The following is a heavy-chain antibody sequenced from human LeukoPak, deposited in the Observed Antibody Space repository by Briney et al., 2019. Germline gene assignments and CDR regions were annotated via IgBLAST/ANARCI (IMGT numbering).Heavy chain of an antibody. CDR2: IYYSGST. J-gene: IGHJ4*02. CDR3: ASTDTYSSSLNFDY. V-gene: IGHV4-39*01. Sequence: SETLSLTCTVSGGSISSSSYYWGWIRQPPGKGLEWIGSIYYSGSTYYNPSLKSRVTISVDTSKNQFSLKLSSVTAADTAVYYCASTDTYSSSLNFDYWGQGTLVTVSS. CDR1: GGSISSSSYY. D-gene: IGHD6-6*01.